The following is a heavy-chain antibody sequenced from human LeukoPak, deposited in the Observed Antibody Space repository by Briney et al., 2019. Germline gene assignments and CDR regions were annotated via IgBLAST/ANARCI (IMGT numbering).Heavy chain of an antibody. CDR3: ARGGISRDGYDNSWFDP. CDR1: GYTFTSYY. J-gene: IGHJ5*02. V-gene: IGHV1-46*01. Sequence: ASVKVSCKASGYTFTSYYMHWVRQAPGQGLEWMGIINPSGGSTSYAQKFQGRVTMTRGTSTSTVYMELSSLRSEDTAVYYCARGGISRDGYDNSWFDPWGQGTLVTVSS. D-gene: IGHD5-12*01. CDR2: INPSGGST.